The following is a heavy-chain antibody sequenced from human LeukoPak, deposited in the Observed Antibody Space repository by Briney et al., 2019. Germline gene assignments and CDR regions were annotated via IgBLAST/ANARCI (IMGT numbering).Heavy chain of an antibody. J-gene: IGHJ4*02. D-gene: IGHD2-2*01. V-gene: IGHV3-15*01. Sequence: GGSLRLSCAASGFTFGNAWMSWVRQAPGKGLEWVGRIKSKTDGGTTDYAAPVKGRFTISRDDSKDTLYLQMNSLKTEDTAVYYCTTEWIYCSSTSCPVGLFDYWGQGTLVTVSS. CDR1: GFTFGNAW. CDR3: TTEWIYCSSTSCPVGLFDY. CDR2: IKSKTDGGTT.